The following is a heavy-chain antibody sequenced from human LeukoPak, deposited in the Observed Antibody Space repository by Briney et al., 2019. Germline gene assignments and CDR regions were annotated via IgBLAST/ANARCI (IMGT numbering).Heavy chain of an antibody. CDR2: INPNSGGT. J-gene: IGHJ4*02. V-gene: IGHV1-2*04. CDR3: ARAGSSSWYEGEVFDY. Sequence: ASVNVSCKASGYTFTGYYMHWVRQAPGQGLEWMGWINPNSGGTNYAQKFQGWVTMTRDTSISTAYMELSRLRSDDTAVYYCARAGSSSWYEGEVFDYWGQGTLVTVSS. CDR1: GYTFTGYY. D-gene: IGHD6-13*01.